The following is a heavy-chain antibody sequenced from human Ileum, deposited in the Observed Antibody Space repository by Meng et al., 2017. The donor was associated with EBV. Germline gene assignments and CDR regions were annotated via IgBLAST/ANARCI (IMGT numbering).Heavy chain of an antibody. CDR1: GFTFSDYG. J-gene: IGHJ4*02. CDR3: AKEEVSRRFDY. Sequence: QVQLGESGGGVVQPGRALRLSWAASGFTFSDYGMHWVRQAPGKGLEWVAVISYDGSTKYYVDSVKGRFTISRDNSKSTLYLQMNSLRDEDTAVYYCAKEEVSRRFDYWGQGTLVTVSS. D-gene: IGHD5/OR15-5a*01. CDR2: ISYDGSTK. V-gene: IGHV3-30*18.